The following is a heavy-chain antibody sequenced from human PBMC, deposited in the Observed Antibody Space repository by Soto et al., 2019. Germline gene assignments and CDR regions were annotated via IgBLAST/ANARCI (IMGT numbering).Heavy chain of an antibody. CDR2: ISYDGSNK. CDR1: GFTFSSYG. J-gene: IGHJ4*02. Sequence: GGSLRLSCAASGFTFSSYGMHWVRQAPGKGLEWVAVISYDGSNKYYADSVKGRFTISRDNSKNTLYLQMNSLRAEDTAVYYCAKEGPYMVRGVSLDYWGQGTLVTVSS. D-gene: IGHD3-10*01. V-gene: IGHV3-30*18. CDR3: AKEGPYMVRGVSLDY.